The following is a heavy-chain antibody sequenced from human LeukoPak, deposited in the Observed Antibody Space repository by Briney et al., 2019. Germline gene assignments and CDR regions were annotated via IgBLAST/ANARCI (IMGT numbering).Heavy chain of an antibody. J-gene: IGHJ3*01. CDR2: IYHSGST. Sequence: PSETLSLTCTVSGDSISSHNYWAWIRQPPGKGLEWIGTIYHSGSTYYNPSLKSRVTLSVDKSKNQFSLNLISVTDADTAMYYCAKNLTRRAFDVWARGQWSPSLQ. V-gene: IGHV4-38-2*02. CDR1: GDSISSHNY. CDR3: AKNLTRRAFDV. D-gene: IGHD1-7*01.